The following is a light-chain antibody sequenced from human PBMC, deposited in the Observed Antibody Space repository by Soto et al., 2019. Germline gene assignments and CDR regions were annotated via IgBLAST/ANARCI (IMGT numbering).Light chain of an antibody. Sequence: DIQLTQSPSSLSASIGDRVTITCRASRSVAYFLNWYQHKPGKAPELLLYAASTLETGVPSRCSGTHSGTDFTLTISNLQPEDFATYFCQQSYSVPSTFGQGTKV. J-gene: IGKJ2*01. CDR3: QQSYSVPST. CDR1: RSVAYF. CDR2: AAS. V-gene: IGKV1-39*01.